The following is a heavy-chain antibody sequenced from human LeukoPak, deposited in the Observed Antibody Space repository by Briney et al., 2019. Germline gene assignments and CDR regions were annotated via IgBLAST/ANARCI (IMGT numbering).Heavy chain of an antibody. D-gene: IGHD3-9*01. J-gene: IGHJ6*02. CDR1: GFTFSSYD. CDR3: ARVLPKYFDFLTGFYYYYGMDV. Sequence: GGSLRLSCAASGFTFSSYDMHSVRQATRKGLEWVSGIGSAGDTYYPDSVKCRFTTSRDNAKNSLYLQMNSLRAGDTAVYYCARVLPKYFDFLTGFYYYYGMDVWGQGTTVTVSS. CDR2: IGSAGDT. V-gene: IGHV3-13*01.